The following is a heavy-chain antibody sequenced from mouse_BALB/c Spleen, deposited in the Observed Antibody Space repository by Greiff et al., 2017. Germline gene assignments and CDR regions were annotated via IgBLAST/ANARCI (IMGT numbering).Heavy chain of an antibody. CDR3: TRGSYGREGDY. V-gene: IGHV5-6-4*01. Sequence: EVQLQESGGGLVKPGGSLKLSCAASGFTFSSYTMSWVRQTPEKRLEWVATISSGGSYTYYPDSVKGRFTISRDNAKNTLYLQMSSLKSEDTAMYYCTRGSYGREGDYWGQGTTLTVSS. D-gene: IGHD1-1*02. CDR2: ISSGGSYT. J-gene: IGHJ2*01. CDR1: GFTFSSYT.